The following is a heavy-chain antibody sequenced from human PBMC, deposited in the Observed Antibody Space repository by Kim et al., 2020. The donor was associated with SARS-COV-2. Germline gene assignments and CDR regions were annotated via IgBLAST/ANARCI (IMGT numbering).Heavy chain of an antibody. CDR1: GYTFTSYA. Sequence: ASVKVSCKASGYTFTSYAMHWVRQAPGQRLEWMGWINAGNGNTKYSQKFQDRVTITRDTSASTAYMELSSLRSEDTAVYYCARDPVAHVSSSGMDVWGQGTTVTVSS. CDR3: ARDPVAHVSSSGMDV. CDR2: INAGNGNT. J-gene: IGHJ6*02. V-gene: IGHV1-3*01. D-gene: IGHD3-22*01.